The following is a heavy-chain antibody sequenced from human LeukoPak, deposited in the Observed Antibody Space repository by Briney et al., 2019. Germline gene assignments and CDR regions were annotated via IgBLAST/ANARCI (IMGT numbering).Heavy chain of an antibody. CDR1: GFTFSSYA. CDR2: ISGSGGST. D-gene: IGHD6-19*01. CDR3: ARPGIALSAFDY. V-gene: IGHV3-23*01. J-gene: IGHJ4*02. Sequence: GGSLRLLCAASGFTFSSYAMIWVRQAPGKGLECVSAISGSGGSTYYADSVKGRFTISRDNSKNTLYLQMNNLRAEDTAVYYCARPGIALSAFDYWGQGTLVTVSS.